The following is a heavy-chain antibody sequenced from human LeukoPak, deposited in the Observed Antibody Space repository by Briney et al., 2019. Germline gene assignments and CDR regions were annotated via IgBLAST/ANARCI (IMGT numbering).Heavy chain of an antibody. CDR1: GFTFSSYW. D-gene: IGHD3-22*01. V-gene: IGHV3-7*01. CDR2: IKQDGSEK. J-gene: IGHJ6*03. Sequence: GGSLRLSCAASGFTFSSYWMSWVRQAPGKGLEWVANIKQDGSEKYYVDSVKGRFTISRDNAKNSLYLQMNSLRAEDTAVYYCAKGSKLVVITRDHYMAVWGKGTTVTISS. CDR3: AKGSKLVVITRDHYMAV.